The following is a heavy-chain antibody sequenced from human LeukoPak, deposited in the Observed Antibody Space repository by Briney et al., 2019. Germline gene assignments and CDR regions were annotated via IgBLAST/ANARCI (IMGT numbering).Heavy chain of an antibody. CDR1: GFTVSSNY. J-gene: IGHJ4*02. CDR3: ARGEYSSSGLDY. CDR2: IYGGGST. Sequence: GGSLRLSCAASGFTVSSNYMSWVRQAPGKGLEWVSVIYGGGSTYYADSVKGRFTISRDNSKNTLYLQMNSLRAEDTAVYYCARGEYSSSGLDYWGQGTLVTVSS. V-gene: IGHV3-53*01. D-gene: IGHD6-6*01.